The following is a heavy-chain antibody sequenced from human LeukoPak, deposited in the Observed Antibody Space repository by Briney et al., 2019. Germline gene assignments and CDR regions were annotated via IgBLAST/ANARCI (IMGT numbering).Heavy chain of an antibody. D-gene: IGHD2-15*01. V-gene: IGHV3-23*01. CDR2: INAGGSAS. Sequence: GGSLRLSCAASGFIVSSTAMSWVRQAPGKGLEWVSSINAGGSASYYEDSVKGRFTISRDNSKNTLHLKLNSLRAEDTALYYCAKSCGGTCYYYGMDVWGQGTTVTVSS. CDR1: GFIVSSTA. J-gene: IGHJ6*02. CDR3: AKSCGGTCYYYGMDV.